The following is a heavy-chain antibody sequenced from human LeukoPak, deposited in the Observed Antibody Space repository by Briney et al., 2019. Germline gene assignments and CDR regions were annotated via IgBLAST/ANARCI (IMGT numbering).Heavy chain of an antibody. V-gene: IGHV4-59*11. D-gene: IGHD1-7*01. CDR2: IYYSGST. CDR1: GGSISSHY. CDR3: AREGDNWNYVH. Sequence: SETLSLTCTVSGGSISSHYWSWIRQPPGKGLEWIGYIYYSGSTNYNPSLKSRVTISVDTSKNQFSLKLSSVTAADTAVYYCAREGDNWNYVHWGQGTLVTVSS. J-gene: IGHJ4*02.